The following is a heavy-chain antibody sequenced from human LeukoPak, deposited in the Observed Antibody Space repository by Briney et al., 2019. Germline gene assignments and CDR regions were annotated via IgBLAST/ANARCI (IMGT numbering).Heavy chain of an antibody. CDR2: ISGDGGST. J-gene: IGHJ4*02. Sequence: GGSLRLSCAASGFTFDDYGMSWVRQAPGKGLEWVSLISGDGGSTYYADSVKGRFTISRDNSKNSLYLQMNSLRTEDTALYYCAKDYRSYGYLDYWGQGTLVTVSS. CDR1: GFTFDDYG. V-gene: IGHV3-43*02. D-gene: IGHD5-18*01. CDR3: AKDYRSYGYLDY.